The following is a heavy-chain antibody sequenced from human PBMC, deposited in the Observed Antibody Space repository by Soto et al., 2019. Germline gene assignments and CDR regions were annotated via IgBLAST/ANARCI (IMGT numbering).Heavy chain of an antibody. Sequence: QVQLVESGGGLVKPGGSLRLSCAVSGLTFSDYYMTWIRQAPGKGLEWVSYISSSTSHTNYADSVKGRFTITTDKAKNSLFLQMNSLRGEDTAVYYCARGRGAAADYFDFWGQGTLVTVSS. D-gene: IGHD6-13*01. CDR3: ARGRGAAADYFDF. V-gene: IGHV3-11*05. CDR2: ISSSTSHT. CDR1: GLTFSDYY. J-gene: IGHJ4*02.